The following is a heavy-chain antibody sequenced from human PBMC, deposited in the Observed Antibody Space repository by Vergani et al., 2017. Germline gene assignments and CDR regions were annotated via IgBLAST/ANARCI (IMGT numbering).Heavy chain of an antibody. J-gene: IGHJ6*02. CDR1: GYTFTSYW. CDR3: ARQVAVAGKWWGPYYYYGMDV. Sequence: EVQLVQSGAEVKKPGESLKISCEGSGYTFTSYWISWVRQMPGKGLEWMGRIDPSDSYTNYSPSFQGHVTISADKSISNAYLQWSSLKASDTAMYYCARQVAVAGKWWGPYYYYGMDVWGQGTTVTVSS. V-gene: IGHV5-10-1*01. CDR2: IDPSDSYT. D-gene: IGHD6-19*01.